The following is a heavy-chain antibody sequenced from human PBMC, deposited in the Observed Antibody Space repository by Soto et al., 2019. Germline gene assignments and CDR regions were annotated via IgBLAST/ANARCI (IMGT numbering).Heavy chain of an antibody. CDR3: ARQVRSGAAAEVYGMDV. V-gene: IGHV4-39*01. D-gene: IGHD6-13*01. CDR2: IYYSGSA. CDR1: GYSISSCSYY. Sequence: SETLSLTCTVSGYSISSCSYYWGWIRQPPGKGLEWIGSIYYSGSAYYNPSLKSRVTITVDTSKNQFSLKLSSVTAADTAVYYCARQVRSGAAAEVYGMDVWGQGTTVTVSS. J-gene: IGHJ6*02.